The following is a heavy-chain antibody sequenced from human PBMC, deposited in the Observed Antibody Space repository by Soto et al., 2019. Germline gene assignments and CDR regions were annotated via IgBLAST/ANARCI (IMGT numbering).Heavy chain of an antibody. Sequence: EVQLVESGGGLVQPGGSLRLSCAASRFTFSGYWMSWVRQAPGKGLEWGANINPDGSEKFYVDSVKGRFTISRDNAKNSLYLQMNSLRAEDTAVYYCARDKGYLDYWGQGTLVTVSS. D-gene: IGHD2-2*01. CDR2: INPDGSEK. V-gene: IGHV3-7*01. J-gene: IGHJ4*02. CDR1: RFTFSGYW. CDR3: ARDKGYLDY.